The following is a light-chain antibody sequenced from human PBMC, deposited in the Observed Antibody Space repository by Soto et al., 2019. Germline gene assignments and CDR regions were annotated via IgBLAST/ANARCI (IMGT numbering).Light chain of an antibody. CDR3: QQGDIWPWT. J-gene: IGKJ1*01. Sequence: ETVMTQSPVTLSVSLGQRATLSCRASQTVSSHIAWYQQKPGQAPRLLISGVFVRATGIPGRFSGSGSGTEFTLTISSLQSEDFATYYCQQGDIWPWTLGQGTKVDIK. CDR2: GVF. CDR1: QTVSSH. V-gene: IGKV3D-15*01.